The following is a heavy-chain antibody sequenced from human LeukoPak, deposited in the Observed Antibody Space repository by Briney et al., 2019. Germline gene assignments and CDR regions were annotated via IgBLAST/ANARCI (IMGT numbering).Heavy chain of an antibody. J-gene: IGHJ4*02. D-gene: IGHD3-22*01. V-gene: IGHV4-39*07. Sequence: SETLSLTCTVSGGSISSSSYYWGWTRQPPGKGLEWIGEINHSGSTNYNPSLKSRVTISVDTSKNQFSLRLSSVTAADTAVYYCARVTGYMIEDYFDYWGQGTLVTVSS. CDR3: ARVTGYMIEDYFDY. CDR1: GGSISSSSYY. CDR2: INHSGST.